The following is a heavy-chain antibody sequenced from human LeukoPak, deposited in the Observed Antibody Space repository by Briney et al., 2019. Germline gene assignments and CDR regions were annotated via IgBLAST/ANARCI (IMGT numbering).Heavy chain of an antibody. CDR2: INDSGRT. D-gene: IGHD2-2*01. V-gene: IGHV4-34*01. CDR3: ARHRRGASRAFEI. J-gene: IGHJ3*02. CDR1: GFSFSSYN. Sequence: GSLRLSCEASGFSFSSYNMDWVRQTPGKGLEWIGEINDSGRTNYNPSLESRITISVDMSKNQFSLKLNSVTAADTAVYFCARHRRGASRAFEIWGQGTMVTVSS.